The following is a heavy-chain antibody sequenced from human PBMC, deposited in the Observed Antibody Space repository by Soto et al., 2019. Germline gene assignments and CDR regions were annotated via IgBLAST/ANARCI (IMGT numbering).Heavy chain of an antibody. CDR2: VYYTVGT. V-gene: IGHV4-59*08. D-gene: IGHD1-26*01. Sequence: QVHVQQSGPGLVKPSETLSLSCTVSSGPSSSHNWGWIRQPPGRGLEWIVYVYYTVGTSYNPSLKSRVTISADTSTNHISLTLSSVTAADTAVYYCVRQGIDYLHGLVDVWGQGTTVSVSS. CDR1: SGPSSSHN. CDR3: VRQGIDYLHGLVDV. J-gene: IGHJ6*02.